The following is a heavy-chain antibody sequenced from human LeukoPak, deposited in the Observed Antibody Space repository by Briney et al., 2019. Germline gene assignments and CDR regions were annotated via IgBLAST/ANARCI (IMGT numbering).Heavy chain of an antibody. Sequence: PGGSLRLSCAASGFTFYSYGMHWVRQAPGKGLEWVAVISHGGSNIHYGDSVKGRFTISRDNSKNTLYLQMNSLRAEDTAVYYCAKDPYRVVVATGNYLDPWGQGTLVTVSS. V-gene: IGHV3-30*18. CDR2: ISHGGSNI. J-gene: IGHJ5*02. CDR3: AKDPYRVVVATGNYLDP. CDR1: GFTFYSYG. D-gene: IGHD2-15*01.